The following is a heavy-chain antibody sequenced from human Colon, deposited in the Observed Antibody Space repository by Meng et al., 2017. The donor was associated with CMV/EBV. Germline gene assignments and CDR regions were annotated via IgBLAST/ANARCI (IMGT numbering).Heavy chain of an antibody. D-gene: IGHD2-15*01. CDR2: IDNDGSGT. CDR1: GFTFGSHW. CDR3: VRGAATENYYYYAMDV. J-gene: IGHJ6*02. Sequence: GSLKISCAASGFTFGSHWMHWVRQAPGKGLVWVSHIDNDGSGTSYADSVKGRFTISRDNAKNTLHLQMNSLRVEDTAVYYCVRGAATENYYYYAMDVWGQGTTVTVSS. V-gene: IGHV3-74*01.